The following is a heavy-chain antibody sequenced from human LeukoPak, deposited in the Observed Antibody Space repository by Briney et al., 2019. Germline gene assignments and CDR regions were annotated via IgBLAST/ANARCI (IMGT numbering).Heavy chain of an antibody. J-gene: IGHJ3*02. CDR2: ISVSGDST. D-gene: IGHD6-13*01. CDR3: AKQSGSSWYGNTFDI. V-gene: IGHV3-23*01. Sequence: PGGSLRLSCAASGFTFSSYGMHWVRQAPGKGLEWVSAISVSGDSTYYADSVKGRFTFSRDNSKNTLYLQMNSLRAEDTAVYYCAKQSGSSWYGNTFDIWGQGTMVTVSS. CDR1: GFTFSSYG.